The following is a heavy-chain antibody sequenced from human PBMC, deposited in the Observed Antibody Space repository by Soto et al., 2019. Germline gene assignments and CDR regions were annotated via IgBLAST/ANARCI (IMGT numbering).Heavy chain of an antibody. J-gene: IGHJ4*02. Sequence: QVHLVQSGAEVKKPGSSVKVSCKTSGDTFSSYTISWVRQAPGQGLEWMGRIIPMLGETDYAQKFQGRVTITADKSTNTAYLELHSLTAEDTAIYYCARTVGVVEVLPLDYWGLGTLVTVSS. CDR1: GDTFSSYT. V-gene: IGHV1-69*02. D-gene: IGHD2-15*01. CDR2: IIPMLGET. CDR3: ARTVGVVEVLPLDY.